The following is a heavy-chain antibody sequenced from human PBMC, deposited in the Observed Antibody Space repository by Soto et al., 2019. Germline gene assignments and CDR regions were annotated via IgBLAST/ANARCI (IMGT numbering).Heavy chain of an antibody. J-gene: IGHJ6*02. CDR2: INTYNGNT. D-gene: IGHD3-16*01. Sequence: QVQLVQSGAEVKNPGASVKVSCKASGYTFTRYGIGWARQAPGQGLEWMGWINTYNGNTNYAQNVQGRATLTTDTSTRTAYMELRSLRSNDTAIYYCAMVDVYVTPSPQDVWGQGTTVIVSS. CDR3: AMVDVYVTPSPQDV. V-gene: IGHV1-18*01. CDR1: GYTFTRYG.